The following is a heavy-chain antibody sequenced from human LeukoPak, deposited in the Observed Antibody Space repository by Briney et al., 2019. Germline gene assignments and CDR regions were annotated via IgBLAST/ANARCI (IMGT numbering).Heavy chain of an antibody. D-gene: IGHD6-6*01. CDR1: GGSISSGSYY. CDR2: IYTSGST. J-gene: IGHJ3*02. CDR3: ARDYSSSHDAVDI. V-gene: IGHV4-61*02. Sequence: PSETLSLTCTVSGGSISSGSYYWSWIRQPAGKGLEWIGRIYTSGSTNYNPSLKSRVTISVDTSKNQFSLKLNSVTAADTAVYYCARDYSSSHDAVDIWGQGTMVTVSS.